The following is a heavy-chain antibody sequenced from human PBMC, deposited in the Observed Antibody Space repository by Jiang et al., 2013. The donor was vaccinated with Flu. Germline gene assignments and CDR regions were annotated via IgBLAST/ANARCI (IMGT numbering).Heavy chain of an antibody. D-gene: IGHD2-8*01. CDR3: ATGLSCTNGVCYVSYFDL. Sequence: GAEVKKPGASVKVSCKVSGYTLTELSMHWVRQAPGKGLEWMGGFDPEDGETIYAQKFQGRVTMTEDTSTDTAYMELSSLRSEDTAVYYCATGLSCTNGVCYVSYFDLWGRGTLVTVSS. J-gene: IGHJ2*01. V-gene: IGHV1-24*01. CDR1: GYTLTELS. CDR2: FDPEDGET.